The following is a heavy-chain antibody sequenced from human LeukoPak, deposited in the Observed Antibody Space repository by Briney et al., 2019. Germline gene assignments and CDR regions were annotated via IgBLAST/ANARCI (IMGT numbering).Heavy chain of an antibody. CDR2: MNEDGSEK. V-gene: IGHV3-7*01. CDR1: GFAFSNYW. CDR3: ARDRGYSNFDY. J-gene: IGHJ4*02. D-gene: IGHD4-11*01. Sequence: GGSLRLSCAASGFAFSNYWMRWVRQAPGKGLEWVANMNEDGSEKNYVDSVKGRFTISRDNAQDSLYLQMNSLRAEDTAVYYCARDRGYSNFDYWGQGTLLTVSS.